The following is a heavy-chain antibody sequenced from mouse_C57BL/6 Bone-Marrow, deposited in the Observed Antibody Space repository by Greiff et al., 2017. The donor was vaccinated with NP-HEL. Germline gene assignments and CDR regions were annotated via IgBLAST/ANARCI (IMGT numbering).Heavy chain of an antibody. J-gene: IGHJ1*03. CDR1: GYSFTGYY. D-gene: IGHD1-1*01. CDR2: INPSTGGT. V-gene: IGHV1-42*01. CDR3: ARPPLTTVVATDWYFDV. Sequence: EVKLMESGPELVKPGASVKISCKASGYSFTGYYMNWVKQSPEKSLEWIGEINPSTGGTTYNQKFKAKATLTVDKSSSTAYMQLKSLTSEDSAVYYCARPPLTTVVATDWYFDVWGTGTTVTVSS.